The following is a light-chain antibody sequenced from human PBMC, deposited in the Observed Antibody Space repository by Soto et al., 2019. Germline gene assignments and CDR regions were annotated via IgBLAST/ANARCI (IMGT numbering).Light chain of an antibody. CDR2: TAS. V-gene: IGKV1-5*01. J-gene: IGKJ1*01. CDR1: QSINSW. CDR3: QQFNSYSRT. Sequence: DIQMTQSPSTLSASVGDRVTITCRASQSINSWLAWYHQKPGKAPKLLIYTASNLDSGVPSRFSGSGSGTEFTLTISSLQPDDFATYYCQQFNSYSRTFGQGTKVE.